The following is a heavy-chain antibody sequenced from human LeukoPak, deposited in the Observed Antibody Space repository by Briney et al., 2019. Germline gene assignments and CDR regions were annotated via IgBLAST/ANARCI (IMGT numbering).Heavy chain of an antibody. CDR2: INPNSGDT. CDR3: ARGPGFSIWYQDWFDP. Sequence: ASVKVSCKTSGYTFTGYYIHWVRQAPGQGLEWMGWINPNSGDTNYAQKFQGRVTMTGDTSISTVYMELSRLRSDDTAVYYCARGPGFSIWYQDWFDPWGQGTLVTVSS. J-gene: IGHJ5*02. V-gene: IGHV1-2*02. CDR1: GYTFTGYY. D-gene: IGHD6-13*01.